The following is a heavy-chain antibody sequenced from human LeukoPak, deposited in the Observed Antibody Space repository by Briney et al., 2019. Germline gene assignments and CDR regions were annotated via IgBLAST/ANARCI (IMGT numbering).Heavy chain of an antibody. J-gene: IGHJ2*01. Sequence: PGGSLRLSCVASGFSFNDYDVHWVRQAPGKGLEWVAVIWFDGSIKYYVDSVRGRFTISRDNSKNTVYLQMNSLRVEDTAVYYCVKGLNWYFDLWGRGTLVTVSS. CDR2: IWFDGSIK. CDR3: VKGLNWYFDL. CDR1: GFSFNDYD. V-gene: IGHV3-33*06.